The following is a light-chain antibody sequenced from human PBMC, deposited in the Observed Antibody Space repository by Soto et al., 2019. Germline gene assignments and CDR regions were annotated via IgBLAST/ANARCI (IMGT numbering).Light chain of an antibody. J-gene: IGLJ2*01. CDR3: CSYAGSSTFVL. V-gene: IGLV2-23*03. CDR1: SSDVGSYNL. CDR2: EGS. Sequence: QAASVSGSPGQSITISCTGTSSDVGSYNLVSWYQQHPGKAPKLMIYEGSKRPSGVSNRFSGSKSGNTASLTISGLQAEDEADYYCCSYAGSSTFVLFGGGTKVTVL.